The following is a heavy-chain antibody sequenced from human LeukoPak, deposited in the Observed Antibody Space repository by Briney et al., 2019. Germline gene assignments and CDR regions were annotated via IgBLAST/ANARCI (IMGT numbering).Heavy chain of an antibody. D-gene: IGHD1-1*01. J-gene: IGHJ4*02. V-gene: IGHV3-48*03. CDR3: ARASNWNDADFEY. CDR2: ISSSGSTI. CDR1: GVTFSSYE. Sequence: QPGGSLRLSCAASGVTFSSYEMNWVRQAPGEGREWVSYISSSGSTIYYADSVKGRFTISRDNAKKTLYMQMNSLRAEDTAVYYCARASNWNDADFEYWGQGTLVTVSS.